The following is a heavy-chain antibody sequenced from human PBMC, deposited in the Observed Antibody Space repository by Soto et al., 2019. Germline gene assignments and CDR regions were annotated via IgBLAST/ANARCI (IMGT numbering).Heavy chain of an antibody. Sequence: SETLSLTCTVSGGSISSSSYFWGWIRQPPGKGLEWIGTIYYSGSTYYNPSLKSRVTISVDTSKNQFSLKLSSVTAVDTAVYYCAKNTGGTRGPYFDYWGQGALVTVSS. D-gene: IGHD1-1*01. V-gene: IGHV4-39*07. CDR1: GGSISSSSYF. CDR3: AKNTGGTRGPYFDY. CDR2: IYYSGST. J-gene: IGHJ4*02.